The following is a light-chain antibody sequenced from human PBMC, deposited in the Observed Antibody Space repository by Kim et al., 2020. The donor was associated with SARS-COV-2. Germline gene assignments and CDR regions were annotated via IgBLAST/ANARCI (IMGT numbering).Light chain of an antibody. V-gene: IGKV3-15*01. CDR3: QQYNNWPPYT. CDR1: QSVRSN. Sequence: EIVMTQSPATLSVSPGERATLSCRASQSVRSNLAWYQEKPGQAPRLLIYGASTRATGIPARFSGSGSGTEVTLTISSLQSEDFAVYYCQQYNNWPPYTFGQGTKLEI. J-gene: IGKJ2*01. CDR2: GAS.